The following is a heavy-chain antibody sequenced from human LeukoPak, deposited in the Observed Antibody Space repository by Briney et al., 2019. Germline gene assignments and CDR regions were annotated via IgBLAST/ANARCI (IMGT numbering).Heavy chain of an antibody. CDR2: ITYSGST. Sequence: SQTLSLTCTVSGGSINSENYFWSWLRQHPVRGLEWIGYITYSGSTYYHPSLKSRVTISVDTSKNQFSLKLSSVTAADTAVYYCASQLGYCSSTSCYGTFDYWGQGTLVTVSS. CDR3: ASQLGYCSSTSCYGTFDY. V-gene: IGHV4-31*03. J-gene: IGHJ4*02. D-gene: IGHD2-2*01. CDR1: GGSINSENYF.